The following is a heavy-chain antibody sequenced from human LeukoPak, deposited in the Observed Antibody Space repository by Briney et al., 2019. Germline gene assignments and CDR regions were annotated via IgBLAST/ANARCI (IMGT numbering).Heavy chain of an antibody. V-gene: IGHV4-59*01. D-gene: IGHD4-17*01. J-gene: IGHJ4*02. CDR1: GGSISSYY. CDR2: IYYSGST. Sequence: NSSETLSLTCTVSGGSISSYYWSWIRQPPGKGLEWIGYIYYSGSTNYNPSLKSRVSISVDASKNQFSLKLSSVTAADTAVYYCARSATVTTNPFDYWGQGTLVTVSS. CDR3: ARSATVTTNPFDY.